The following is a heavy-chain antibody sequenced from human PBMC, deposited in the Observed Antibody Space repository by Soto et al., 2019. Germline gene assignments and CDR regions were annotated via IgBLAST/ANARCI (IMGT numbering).Heavy chain of an antibody. CDR2: ISGSGGST. D-gene: IGHD3-22*01. Sequence: EVQLLESGGGLVQPGGSLRLSCAASGFTFSSYAMSWVRQAPGKGLEWVSAISGSGGSTYYADSVKGRFTISRDNSKNTQYLQMNSRRAEDTAVYYCAKDSSGYPGGYFDYWGQGTLVTVSS. CDR3: AKDSSGYPGGYFDY. J-gene: IGHJ4*02. V-gene: IGHV3-23*01. CDR1: GFTFSSYA.